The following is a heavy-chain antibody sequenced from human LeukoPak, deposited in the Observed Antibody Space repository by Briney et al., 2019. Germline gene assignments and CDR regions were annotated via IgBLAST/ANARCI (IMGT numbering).Heavy chain of an antibody. CDR2: IYYSGST. Sequence: SETLSLTCTVSGGSISSSSYYWGWIRQPPGKGLEWIGSIYYSGSTYYNPSLKSRVTISVDTSKNQFSLKLSSVTAADTAVYYCAREYYDFWSGGIDYWGQGTLVTVSS. D-gene: IGHD3-3*01. V-gene: IGHV4-39*01. J-gene: IGHJ4*02. CDR3: AREYYDFWSGGIDY. CDR1: GGSISSSSYY.